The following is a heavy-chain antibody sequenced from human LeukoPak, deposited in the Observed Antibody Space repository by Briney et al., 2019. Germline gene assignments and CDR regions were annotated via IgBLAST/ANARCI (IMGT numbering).Heavy chain of an antibody. CDR1: GFTFSSYA. V-gene: IGHV3-64*01. CDR2: ISSNGGST. CDR3: ARVARYFDWPYFDY. D-gene: IGHD3-9*01. Sequence: GGSLRLSCAASGFTFSSYAMHWVRQAPGKGLEYVSAISSNGGSTYYANSVKGRFTISRDNSKNTLYLQMGSLRAEDMAVYYCARVARYFDWPYFDYWGQGTLVTVSS. J-gene: IGHJ4*02.